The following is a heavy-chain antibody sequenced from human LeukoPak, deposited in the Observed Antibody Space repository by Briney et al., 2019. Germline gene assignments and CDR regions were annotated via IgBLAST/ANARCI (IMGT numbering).Heavy chain of an antibody. J-gene: IGHJ3*02. V-gene: IGHV4-59*04. CDR2: IYHSGST. D-gene: IGHD3-22*01. CDR3: AGAASYYYDSSGYDAFDI. CDR1: SGSITNYY. Sequence: SETLSLTCTVSSGSITNYYWGWIRQPPGKGLEGIGSIYHSGSTYYNPSLKSRVTMSVDTSKNQCSLKLSSVTAADTAVYYCAGAASYYYDSSGYDAFDIWGQGTMVTVSS.